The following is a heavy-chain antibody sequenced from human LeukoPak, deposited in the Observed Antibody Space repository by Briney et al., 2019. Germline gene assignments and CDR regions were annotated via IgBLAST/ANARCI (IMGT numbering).Heavy chain of an antibody. Sequence: PSETLSLTCTVSGGSISSSSYSWGWIRQPPGKGLEWIGSIYYSGSTYFNPSLKSRVTISVDTSKNQFSLKLNSVTAADTAVYYCAKGEKYSGRVFDCWGQGTLVTVSS. CDR2: IYYSGST. D-gene: IGHD1-26*01. CDR3: AKGEKYSGRVFDC. V-gene: IGHV4-39*01. J-gene: IGHJ4*02. CDR1: GGSISSSSYS.